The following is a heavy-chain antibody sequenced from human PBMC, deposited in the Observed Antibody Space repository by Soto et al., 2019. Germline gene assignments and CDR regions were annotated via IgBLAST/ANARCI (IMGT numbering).Heavy chain of an antibody. CDR3: ARAKYDFWSGYYYGMDV. V-gene: IGHV4-59*01. CDR2: IYYSGST. J-gene: IGHJ6*02. Sequence: QVQLQESGPGLVKPSETLSLTCTVSGGSISSYYWSWIRQPPGKGLEWIGYIYYSGSTNYNPSLKSRVTISVDTSKNQFSLKLSSVTAAYTAVYYCARAKYDFWSGYYYGMDVWGQGTTVTVSS. D-gene: IGHD3-3*01. CDR1: GGSISSYY.